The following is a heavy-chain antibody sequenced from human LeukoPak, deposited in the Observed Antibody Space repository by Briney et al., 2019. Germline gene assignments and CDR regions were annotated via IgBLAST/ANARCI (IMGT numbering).Heavy chain of an antibody. CDR3: ARLGTGYDSSGYSIGWFDP. CDR2: IYYSGST. CDR1: GGSISSGGYY. V-gene: IGHV4-31*03. J-gene: IGHJ5*02. D-gene: IGHD3-22*01. Sequence: SETLSLTCTVSGGSISSGGYYWSWIRQHPGKGLEWIGYIYYSGSTYYNPSLKSRVTISVDTSKNQFSLRLSSVTAADTAVYYCARLGTGYDSSGYSIGWFDPWGQGTLVTVSS.